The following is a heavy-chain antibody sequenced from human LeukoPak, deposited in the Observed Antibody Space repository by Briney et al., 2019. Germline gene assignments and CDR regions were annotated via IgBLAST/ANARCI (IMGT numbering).Heavy chain of an antibody. V-gene: IGHV1-18*01. J-gene: IGHJ3*02. CDR1: GYTFTSYG. Sequence: ASVKVSCKASGYTFTSYGISWVRQAPGQGLEWMGWISAYNGNTNYAQKLQGRVTMTTDTSTSTAYMELRSLRSDDTAVYYCARIAYSGSYPPLGAFDIWGQGTMVTVSS. CDR2: ISAYNGNT. D-gene: IGHD1-26*01. CDR3: ARIAYSGSYPPLGAFDI.